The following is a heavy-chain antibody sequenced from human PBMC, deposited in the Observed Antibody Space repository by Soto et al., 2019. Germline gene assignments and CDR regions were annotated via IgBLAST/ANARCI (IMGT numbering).Heavy chain of an antibody. V-gene: IGHV1-18*01. Sequence: ASVKVSCKASGYTFTSYGISWVRQAPGQGLEWMGWISAYNGNTNYAQKLQGRVTMTTDTSTSTAYTELRSLRSDDTAVYYCARDQNTAMAPRLFDYWGQGTLVTVSS. J-gene: IGHJ4*02. CDR3: ARDQNTAMAPRLFDY. CDR2: ISAYNGNT. D-gene: IGHD5-18*01. CDR1: GYTFTSYG.